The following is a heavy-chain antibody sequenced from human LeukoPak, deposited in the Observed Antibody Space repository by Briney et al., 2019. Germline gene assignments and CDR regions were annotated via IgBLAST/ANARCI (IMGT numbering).Heavy chain of an antibody. J-gene: IGHJ4*02. CDR3: AKLIYSMIVVVIVDY. D-gene: IGHD3-22*01. Sequence: GGSLRLSCAASGFTFSSYWMHWVRQAPGKGLVWVSRINSDGSSTSYADSVKGRFTISRDNSKNTLYLQMNSLRAEDTAVYYCAKLIYSMIVVVIVDYWGQGTLVTVSS. V-gene: IGHV3-74*01. CDR2: INSDGSST. CDR1: GFTFSSYW.